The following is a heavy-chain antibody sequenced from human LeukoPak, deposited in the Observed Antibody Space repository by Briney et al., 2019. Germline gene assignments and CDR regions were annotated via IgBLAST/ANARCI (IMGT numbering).Heavy chain of an antibody. V-gene: IGHV4-4*02. CDR2: IYHSGST. J-gene: IGHJ4*02. CDR3: ARVPPMITFGGVIVYYFDY. Sequence: PSGTLSLTCAVSGGSISSSNWWSWVRQPPGKGLEWIGEIYHSGSTNYNPSLKSRVTISVDKSKNQFSLKLSSVTAADTAVYYCARVPPMITFGGVIVYYFDYWGQGTLVTVSS. CDR1: GGSISSSNW. D-gene: IGHD3-16*02.